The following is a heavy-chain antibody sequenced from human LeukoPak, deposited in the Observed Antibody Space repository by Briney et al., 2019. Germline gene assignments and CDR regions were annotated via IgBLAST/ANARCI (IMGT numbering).Heavy chain of an antibody. J-gene: IGHJ6*03. CDR1: GYTFTGYY. CDR3: ARGVVVPAAIWYYYYMDV. Sequence: ASVKVSCKASGYTFTGYYMHWVRQAPGQGLEWMGWINPNSGGTNYAQKFQGRVTMTRDTSISTAYMELSRLRSDDTAVYYCARGVVVPAAIWYYYYMDVWGKGTTVTVSS. D-gene: IGHD2-2*02. CDR2: INPNSGGT. V-gene: IGHV1-2*02.